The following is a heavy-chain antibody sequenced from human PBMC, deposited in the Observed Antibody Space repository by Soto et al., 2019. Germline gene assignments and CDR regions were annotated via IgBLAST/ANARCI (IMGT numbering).Heavy chain of an antibody. D-gene: IGHD2-15*01. CDR3: ASGVVAATPRYY. CDR2: ISSSSSYI. V-gene: IGHV3-21*01. CDR1: GFTFSSYS. Sequence: GGSLRLSCAASGFTFSSYSMNWVRQAPGKGLEWVSSISSSSSYIYYADSVKGRFTISRDNAKNSLYLQMNSLRAEDTAVYYCASGVVAATPRYYWRQRTLVTVSS. J-gene: IGHJ4*02.